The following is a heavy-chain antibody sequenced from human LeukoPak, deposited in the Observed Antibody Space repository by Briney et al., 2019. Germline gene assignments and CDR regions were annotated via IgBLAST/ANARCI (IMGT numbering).Heavy chain of an antibody. J-gene: IGHJ4*02. CDR3: ARGPNYGDYGIDY. Sequence: SVKVSCKASGGTFSSCAISWVRQAPGQGLEWMGRIIPILGIANYAQKFQGRVTITADKSTSTAYMELSSLRSEDTAVYYCARGPNYGDYGIDYWGQGTLVTVSS. CDR2: IIPILGIA. D-gene: IGHD4-17*01. V-gene: IGHV1-69*04. CDR1: GGTFSSCA.